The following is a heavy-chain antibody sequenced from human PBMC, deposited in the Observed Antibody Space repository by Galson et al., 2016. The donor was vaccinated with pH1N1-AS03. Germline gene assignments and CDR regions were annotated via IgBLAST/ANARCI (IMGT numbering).Heavy chain of an antibody. CDR2: IYSAGTT. V-gene: IGHV3-53*01. D-gene: IGHD6-19*01. J-gene: IGHJ3*02. Sequence: RQPPGRGLEWVSIIYSAGTTFYVDSVKGRFTISRDNSKNKLYLQMDSLRAEDTAIYYCARGISGGSTGWRGAFDIWGQGTKLTVSS. CDR3: ARGISGGSTGWRGAFDI.